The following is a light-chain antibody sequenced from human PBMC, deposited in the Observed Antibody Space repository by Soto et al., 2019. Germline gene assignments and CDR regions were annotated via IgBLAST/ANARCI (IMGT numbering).Light chain of an antibody. Sequence: EIVLTQSPGTLSLSPGERATLSCRASQSVSSSYLAWYQQKPGQAPRILIYGASSRATGIPDRFSGSGSGTDFTLTISRLEPEDFAVYYCQQDGSSPYTFGQGTKLEIK. CDR1: QSVSSSY. J-gene: IGKJ2*01. V-gene: IGKV3-20*01. CDR3: QQDGSSPYT. CDR2: GAS.